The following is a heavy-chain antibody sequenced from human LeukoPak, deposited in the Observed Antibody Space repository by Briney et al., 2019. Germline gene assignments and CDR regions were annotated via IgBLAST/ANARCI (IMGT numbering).Heavy chain of an antibody. CDR3: ARGRLVGSSGPFDY. Sequence: PSETLSLTCADYGGSFSGYYWSWIRQPPGKGLEWIGEINHSGSTNYNPSLKSRVTISVDTSKDQFSLKLSSVTAADTAVYYCARGRLVGSSGPFDYWGQGTLVTVSS. V-gene: IGHV4-34*01. CDR1: GGSFSGYY. CDR2: INHSGST. D-gene: IGHD3-22*01. J-gene: IGHJ4*02.